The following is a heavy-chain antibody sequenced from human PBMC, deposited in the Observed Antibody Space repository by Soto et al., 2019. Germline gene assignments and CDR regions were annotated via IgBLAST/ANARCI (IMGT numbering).Heavy chain of an antibody. CDR2: ISGGGGST. Sequence: EVQLLESGGGLVQPGGSLRLSCAASGFTFSNYAITWVRLAPGKGREWVSGISGGGGSTYYADSVKGRFTIFRDTSKNTVFLQMNSRIADDTAVYYCAKGFIVVVTVLRPDDAFDVWGQGTMVTVSS. CDR1: GFTFSNYA. D-gene: IGHD2-21*02. V-gene: IGHV3-23*01. CDR3: AKGFIVVVTVLRPDDAFDV. J-gene: IGHJ3*01.